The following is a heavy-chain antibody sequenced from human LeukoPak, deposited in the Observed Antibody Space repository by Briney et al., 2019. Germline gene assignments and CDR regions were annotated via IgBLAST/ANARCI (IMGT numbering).Heavy chain of an antibody. CDR3: ARDTTLDY. V-gene: IGHV4-34*09. CDR1: GGSFSGYY. J-gene: IGHJ4*02. CDR2: INHSGST. D-gene: IGHD1-1*01. Sequence: SETLSLTCAVYGGSFSGYYWSWIRQPPGKGLEWIGEINHSGSTNYNPSLKSRVIISVDTSKNQFSLKVSSVTAADTAVYYCARDTTLDYWGQGTLVTVSS.